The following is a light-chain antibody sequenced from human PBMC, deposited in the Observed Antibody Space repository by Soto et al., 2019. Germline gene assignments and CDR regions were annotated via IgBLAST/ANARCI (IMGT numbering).Light chain of an antibody. CDR1: KLGHKY. CDR3: QAWDSRTVV. Sequence: SYELTQPPSVSVSPGQTASITCSGDKLGHKYACWFQQKPGQSPVLVIYQDAKRPSGIPDRLSASNSGNTATLTISGTQTMDEADYYCQAWDSRTVVFGGGTKLTVL. CDR2: QDA. J-gene: IGLJ2*01. V-gene: IGLV3-1*01.